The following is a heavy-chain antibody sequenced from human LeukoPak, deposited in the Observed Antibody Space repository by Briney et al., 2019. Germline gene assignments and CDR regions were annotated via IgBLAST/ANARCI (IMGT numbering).Heavy chain of an antibody. J-gene: IGHJ4*02. CDR3: AREAGTILY. CDR1: GSTFSSYA. V-gene: IGHV3-30-3*01. D-gene: IGHD6-19*01. Sequence: PGRSLRLSCAASGSTFSSYAMHWVRQAPGKGLEWVAVISYDGSNKYYADSVKGRFTISRDNSKNTLYLQMNSLRAEDTAVYYCAREAGTILYWGQGTLVTVSS. CDR2: ISYDGSNK.